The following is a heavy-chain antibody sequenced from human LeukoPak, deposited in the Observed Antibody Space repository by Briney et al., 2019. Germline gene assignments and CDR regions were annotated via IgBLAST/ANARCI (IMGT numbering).Heavy chain of an antibody. CDR2: INPSGGST. J-gene: IGHJ5*02. CDR1: GYTFINHY. V-gene: IGHV1-46*01. Sequence: APVKVSCKASGYTFINHYIHWVRQAPGQGLEWMGVINPSGGSTNYAQKFQGRVTMTRDASTSTVYIELSSLTSEDTGVYYCGRDSTVTTFRGCVDPWGQGTLVTVSS. D-gene: IGHD4-17*01. CDR3: GRDSTVTTFRGCVDP.